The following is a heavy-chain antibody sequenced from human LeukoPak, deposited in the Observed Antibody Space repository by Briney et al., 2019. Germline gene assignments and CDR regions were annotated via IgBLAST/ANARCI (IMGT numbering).Heavy chain of an antibody. J-gene: IGHJ4*02. CDR2: ISGSGSST. CDR1: GFTFSSYG. V-gene: IGHV3-23*01. D-gene: IGHD3-22*01. Sequence: GGTLRLSCAASGFTFSSYGMSWVRQAPGKGLGWVSAISGSGSSTYYADSVKGRFTISRDNAKNSLYLQMNSLRAEDTALYYCAKDGDSSGYYPEFWGQGTLVTVSS. CDR3: AKDGDSSGYYPEF.